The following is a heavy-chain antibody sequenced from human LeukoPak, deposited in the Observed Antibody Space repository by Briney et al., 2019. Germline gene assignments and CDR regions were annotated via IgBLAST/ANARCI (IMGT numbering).Heavy chain of an antibody. CDR2: IIPILGIA. Sequence: EASVKVSCTPSGGTFSSYIISWVRQATGQGLEWMGRIIPILGIATNAQKFQGRVTITADKATSTAYMELSSLRSEDTAVSYCARDQGIAVAGRPYYFDYWGQGTLVTVSS. CDR3: ARDQGIAVAGRPYYFDY. CDR1: GGTFSSYI. J-gene: IGHJ4*02. V-gene: IGHV1-69*04. D-gene: IGHD6-19*01.